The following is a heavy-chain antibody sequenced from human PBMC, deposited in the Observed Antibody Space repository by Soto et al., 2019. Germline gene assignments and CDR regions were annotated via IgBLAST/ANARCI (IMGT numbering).Heavy chain of an antibody. Sequence: QVQLHQWGAGLLKPSETLSLTCTIYSGSFSGYYWGWLRQPPGKGLEWIGHINHSGSTTYNPSLKSRVTIAVDTSENHFSLRLSSMTAADTAVYYCARTKGLRRHGAMDIWGQGTMVTISS. D-gene: IGHD1-26*01. V-gene: IGHV4-34*01. J-gene: IGHJ3*02. CDR1: SGSFSGYY. CDR3: ARTKGLRRHGAMDI. CDR2: INHSGST.